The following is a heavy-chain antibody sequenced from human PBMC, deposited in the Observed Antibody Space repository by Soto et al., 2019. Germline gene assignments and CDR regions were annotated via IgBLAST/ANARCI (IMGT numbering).Heavy chain of an antibody. CDR3: ASSPPLGYCCSTSCRDY. CDR2: INSDGSST. CDR1: GFTFSSYW. J-gene: IGHJ4*02. Sequence: EVQLVESGGGLVQPGGSLRLSCAASGFTFSSYWMHWVRQAPGKGLVWVSRINSDGSSTSYADSVKGRFTISRDNAKNTLYLQMNSLRAEDTAVYYCASSPPLGYCCSTSCRDYWGQGTLVTVSS. D-gene: IGHD2-2*01. V-gene: IGHV3-74*01.